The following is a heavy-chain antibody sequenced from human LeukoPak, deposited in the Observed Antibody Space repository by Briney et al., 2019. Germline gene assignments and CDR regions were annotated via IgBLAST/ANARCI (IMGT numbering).Heavy chain of an antibody. CDR1: GFTFSDYY. Sequence: GGSLRLSCAASGFTFSDYYMSWIRQAPGKGLEWVSYISSSGSTIYYADSVKGRFTISRDNAKNSLYLQMNSLRAEDTAVYYCAGFVRVATIPLDYWGQGTLVTVSS. V-gene: IGHV3-11*01. CDR3: AGFVRVATIPLDY. J-gene: IGHJ4*02. D-gene: IGHD5-12*01. CDR2: ISSSGSTI.